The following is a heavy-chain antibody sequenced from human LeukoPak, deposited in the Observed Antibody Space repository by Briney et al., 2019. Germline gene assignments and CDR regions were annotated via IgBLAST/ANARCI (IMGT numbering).Heavy chain of an antibody. J-gene: IGHJ4*02. V-gene: IGHV4-34*01. CDR3: ASLNSGSNPRDY. D-gene: IGHD6-6*01. CDR2: INHSGST. CDR1: SGSFTRYY. Sequence: ASETLSLTCVFYSGSFTRYYWSWIRQPPPQGLDWIGEINHSGSTNYNPSLKSRVTISVDTSKNQFSLKLSSVTAADTAVYYCASLNSGSNPRDYWGQGTLVTVSS.